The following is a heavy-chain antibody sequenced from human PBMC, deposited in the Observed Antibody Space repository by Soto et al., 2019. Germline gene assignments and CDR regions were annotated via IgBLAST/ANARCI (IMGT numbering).Heavy chain of an antibody. Sequence: SETLSLTCAVYGGSFSGYYWSWIRQPPGKGLEWIGEINHSGSTNYNPSLKSRVTISVDTSKNQFSLKLSSVTAADTAVYYCARGGPFGVYDFWSGYYSRYYFDYWGQGTLVTV. CDR2: INHSGST. CDR3: ARGGPFGVYDFWSGYYSRYYFDY. J-gene: IGHJ4*02. V-gene: IGHV4-34*01. CDR1: GGSFSGYY. D-gene: IGHD3-3*01.